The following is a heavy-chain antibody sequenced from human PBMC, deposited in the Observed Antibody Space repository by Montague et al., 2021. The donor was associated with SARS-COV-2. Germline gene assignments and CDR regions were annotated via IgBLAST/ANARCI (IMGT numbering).Heavy chain of an antibody. Sequence: SLRLSWSASGFTFSSYAIHWVRQAPGKGLEWVAVISYDGSNKYYADSVKGRFAISRDNSKNTLYPQMNSLRAEDTAVYYCARALAGTRSWFDPWGQGTLVTVSS. V-gene: IGHV3-30*09. D-gene: IGHD6-19*01. CDR2: ISYDGSNK. CDR1: GFTFSSYA. CDR3: ARALAGTRSWFDP. J-gene: IGHJ5*02.